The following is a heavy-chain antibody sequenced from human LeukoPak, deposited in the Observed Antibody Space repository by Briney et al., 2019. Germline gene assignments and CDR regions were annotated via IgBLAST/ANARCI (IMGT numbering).Heavy chain of an antibody. Sequence: SETLSLTCTVSGGSISTYYWGWIRQPPGEGLEWIGYIHYSGGTRYNPSLNSRATISIDTSKNQFSLQLSSVTAADTALYYCARRRAEGGSDGRYNWFDPWGQGTLVTVSS. J-gene: IGHJ5*02. CDR1: GGSISTYY. CDR2: IHYSGGT. D-gene: IGHD6-25*01. CDR3: ARRRAEGGSDGRYNWFDP. V-gene: IGHV4-59*08.